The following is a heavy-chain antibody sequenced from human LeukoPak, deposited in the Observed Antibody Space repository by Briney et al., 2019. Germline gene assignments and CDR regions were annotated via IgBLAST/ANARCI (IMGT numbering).Heavy chain of an antibody. D-gene: IGHD3-22*01. V-gene: IGHV3-66*01. CDR2: IYSGGST. CDR3: ARVGYDSSGYYPGHVDY. CDR1: GFTFSSYA. J-gene: IGHJ4*02. Sequence: GGSLRLSCAASGFTFSSYAMSWVRQAPGKGLEWVSVIYSGGSTYYADSVKGRFTISRDNSKNTLYLQMNSLRAEDTAVYYCARVGYDSSGYYPGHVDYWGQGTLVTVSS.